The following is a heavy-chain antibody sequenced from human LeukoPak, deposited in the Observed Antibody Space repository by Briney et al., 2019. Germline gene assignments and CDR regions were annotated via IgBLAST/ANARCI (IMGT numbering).Heavy chain of an antibody. CDR1: GGSISSSSYY. D-gene: IGHD5-24*01. CDR2: IYYSGST. Sequence: SSETLSLTCTVSGGSISSSSYYWGWIRQPPGKGLEWIGSIYYSGSTYYNPSLKSRVTISVDTSKNQFSLKPSSVTAADTAVYYCARDRRWLQLSIHAFDIWGQGTMVTVSS. J-gene: IGHJ3*02. V-gene: IGHV4-39*07. CDR3: ARDRRWLQLSIHAFDI.